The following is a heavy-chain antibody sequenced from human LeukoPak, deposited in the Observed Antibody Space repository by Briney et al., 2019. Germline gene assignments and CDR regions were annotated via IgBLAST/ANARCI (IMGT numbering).Heavy chain of an antibody. V-gene: IGHV5-51*01. CDR2: IYPGDSDT. Sequence: GESLKISCKGSGYSFTSYWIGWVRPMPGKGLEWMGIIYPGDSDTRYNPSFQGHVTISADKSISTAYLQWSSLKASDTAMYYCARALTGDPLGFDYWGQGTLVTVSS. CDR1: GYSFTSYW. CDR3: ARALTGDPLGFDY. D-gene: IGHD7-27*01. J-gene: IGHJ4*02.